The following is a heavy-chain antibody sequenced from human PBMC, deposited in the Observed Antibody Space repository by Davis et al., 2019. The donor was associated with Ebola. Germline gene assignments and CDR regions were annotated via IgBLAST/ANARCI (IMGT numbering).Heavy chain of an antibody. J-gene: IGHJ4*02. CDR2: INPAGTYT. D-gene: IGHD1-1*01. CDR1: GFSFNNYH. CDR3: VRGTSAWRGADY. Sequence: GESLKISCAASGFSFNNYHMHWLRQLPGKGLVWVSYINPAGTYTDYVDSVRGRFTISRDNAKNTLYLEVNSPRADDTAVYYCVRGTSAWRGADYWGQGILVTVSS. V-gene: IGHV3-74*01.